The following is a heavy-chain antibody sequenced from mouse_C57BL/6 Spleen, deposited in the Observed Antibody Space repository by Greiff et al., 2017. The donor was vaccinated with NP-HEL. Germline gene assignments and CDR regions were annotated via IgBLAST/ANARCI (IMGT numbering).Heavy chain of an antibody. V-gene: IGHV1-69*01. CDR3: ARGYDYPYLDY. CDR1: GYTFTSYW. CDR2: IDPSDSYT. J-gene: IGHJ2*01. Sequence: QVQLQQPGAELVMPGASVKLSCKASGYTFTSYWMHWVKQRPGQGLEWIGEIDPSDSYTNYNQKFKGKSTLTVDKSSSTAYMQLSSLTSEDSAVYYCARGYDYPYLDYWGQGTTLTVSS. D-gene: IGHD2-4*01.